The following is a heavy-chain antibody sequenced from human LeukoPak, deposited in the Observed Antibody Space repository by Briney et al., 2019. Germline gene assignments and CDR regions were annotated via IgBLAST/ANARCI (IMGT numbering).Heavy chain of an antibody. Sequence: PGRSLRLSCAASGFTFSSYGIHWVRQAPGKGLEWVTVTWYDGSKRYYADSVKGRFTISRDNSKNTLYLQMNSLTAEDTAVYYCALEDGDTPFGAFDVWGQGTMVTVSS. CDR2: TWYDGSKR. CDR1: GFTFSSYG. CDR3: ALEDGDTPFGAFDV. D-gene: IGHD3-10*01. J-gene: IGHJ3*01. V-gene: IGHV3-33*01.